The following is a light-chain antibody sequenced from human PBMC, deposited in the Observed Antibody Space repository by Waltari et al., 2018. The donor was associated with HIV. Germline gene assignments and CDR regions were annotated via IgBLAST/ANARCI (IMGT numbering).Light chain of an antibody. CDR1: QSVSSN. V-gene: IGKV3-15*01. Sequence: EIVMTQSPATLSVSPGERATLSCRASQSVSSNLAWYQQKPGQAPRLRIYRASTRATGIPARFSGSGSGTEFTLTISSLQSEDFADYYCQQYNNWPLTFGGGTKVEIK. CDR3: QQYNNWPLT. J-gene: IGKJ4*01. CDR2: RAS.